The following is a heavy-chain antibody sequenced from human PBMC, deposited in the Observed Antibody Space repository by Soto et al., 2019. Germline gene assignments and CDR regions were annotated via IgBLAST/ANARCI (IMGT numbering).Heavy chain of an antibody. V-gene: IGHV3-74*01. D-gene: IGHD2-21*02. CDR1: GFTFSRYW. Sequence: EVQLVESGGGLVQPGGSLRLSCVASGFTFSRYWMHWVRQAPGKGLVWVSRINSDGSGTIYADSVKGRFTISRDNAKNTLDLQMNSLRADDTAVYYCARGGDHHGFDILGQGTMVTVSS. J-gene: IGHJ3*02. CDR2: INSDGSGT. CDR3: ARGGDHHGFDI.